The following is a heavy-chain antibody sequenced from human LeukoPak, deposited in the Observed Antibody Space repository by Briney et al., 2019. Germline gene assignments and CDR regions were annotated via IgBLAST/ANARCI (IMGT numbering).Heavy chain of an antibody. D-gene: IGHD2-21*02. CDR1: GFTFDDYA. V-gene: IGHV3-9*01. Sequence: GGSLRLSCAASGFTFDDYAMHWLRQAPGKGLEGVSGISWNSGSIVYADSVKGRFTISRDNAKNSLYLQMNSLRAEDTALYYCAKGLVTAGGVDYFDYWGQGTLVTVSS. CDR3: AKGLVTAGGVDYFDY. J-gene: IGHJ4*02. CDR2: ISWNSGSI.